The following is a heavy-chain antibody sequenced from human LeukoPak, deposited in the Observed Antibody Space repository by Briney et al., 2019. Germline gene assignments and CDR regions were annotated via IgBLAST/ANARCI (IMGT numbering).Heavy chain of an antibody. D-gene: IGHD6-13*01. CDR1: GFTVSSNY. V-gene: IGHV3-66*01. J-gene: IGHJ5*02. CDR3: ARGGWAADPHWFDP. Sequence: GGSLRLSCAASGFTVSSNYMSWVRQAPGKGLEWVSVIYSGGSTYYADSVKGRFTISRDNSKNTLYLQMNSLRAEDTAVYYCARGGWAADPHWFDPWGQGTLVTVSS. CDR2: IYSGGST.